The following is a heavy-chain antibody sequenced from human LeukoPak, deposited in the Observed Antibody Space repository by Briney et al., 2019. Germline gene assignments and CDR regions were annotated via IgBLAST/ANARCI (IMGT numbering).Heavy chain of an antibody. CDR3: AKDRASGSGSYSYRGFDY. Sequence: GGSLRLSCAVSGFTFSNYGMLWVRQAPGKGLEWVAFIRYDGSNKYYVDSVKGRFTISRDNSKNTLYLQMNSLRAEDTAVYYCAKDRASGSGSYSYRGFDYWGQGTLVTVSS. CDR1: GFTFSNYG. D-gene: IGHD6-19*01. CDR2: IRYDGSNK. V-gene: IGHV3-30*02. J-gene: IGHJ4*02.